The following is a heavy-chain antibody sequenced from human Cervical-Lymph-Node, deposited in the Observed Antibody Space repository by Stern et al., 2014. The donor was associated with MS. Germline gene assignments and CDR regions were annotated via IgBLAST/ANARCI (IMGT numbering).Heavy chain of an antibody. CDR2: ITPVFGTT. Sequence: VQLVQSGAEVKKPGSSVKVSCKASGDTFSSHAINWVRQVPGQGLEWMGGITPVFGTTNYAQKFQGRVTITADKSTNTAYMELMTLRSEDTAVYYCARGGGLVGYFDYWGQGTLVSVSS. V-gene: IGHV1-69*14. CDR3: ARGGGLVGYFDY. CDR1: GDTFSSHA. D-gene: IGHD1-26*01. J-gene: IGHJ4*02.